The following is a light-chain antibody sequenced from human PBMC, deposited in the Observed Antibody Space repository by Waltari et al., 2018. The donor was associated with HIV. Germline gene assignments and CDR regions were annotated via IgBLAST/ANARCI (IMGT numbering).Light chain of an antibody. V-gene: IGLV1-47*01. CDR3: AAWDASLSAWV. Sequence: QPVLTQPPSAPGTPGPRVTISCPGSSSNIARDYVNLYQSLTGPATKLLIYMNNQRPSGVPDRFSGSRSGTSASLAISGLRSEDEADYYCAAWDASLSAWVFGGGTKLTVL. J-gene: IGLJ3*02. CDR1: SSNIARDY. CDR2: MNN.